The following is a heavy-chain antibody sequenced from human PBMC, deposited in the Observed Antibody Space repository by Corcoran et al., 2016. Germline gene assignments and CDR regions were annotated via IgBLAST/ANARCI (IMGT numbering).Heavy chain of an antibody. CDR2: ISEYGSNK. CDR3: AKGYSDGYGYFDY. V-gene: IGHV3-30*18. D-gene: IGHD5-18*01. CDR1: GFTFSSYG. J-gene: IGHJ4*02. Sequence: QVQLVESGGGVVQPGRSLRLSCAASGFTFSSYGMHWVRQAPGKGLEWVAVISEYGSNKYYAGSVKGLFTISRDNSKNTLYLQMNRLRAWDTAVYYCAKGYSDGYGYFDYWGQGTLVTVSS.